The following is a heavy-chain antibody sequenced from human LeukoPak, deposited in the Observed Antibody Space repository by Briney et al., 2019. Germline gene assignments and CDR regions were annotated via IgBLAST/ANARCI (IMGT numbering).Heavy chain of an antibody. D-gene: IGHD2-21*02. CDR3: ARVVVVVATEENDAFDI. J-gene: IGHJ3*02. CDR1: GFSIRSGHH. CDR2: IHQGGNT. V-gene: IGHV4-38-2*01. Sequence: SETLSLTCGVSGFSIRSGHHWGWIRQPPGKGLEWIANIHQGGNTYYNPSLKSRDTISVDTFKNQFSLKLSSVTAADTAVYYCARVVVVVATEENDAFDIWGQGTMVIVSS.